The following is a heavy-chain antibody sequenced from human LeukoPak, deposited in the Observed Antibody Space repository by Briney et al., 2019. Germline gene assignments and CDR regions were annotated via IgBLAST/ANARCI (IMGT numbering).Heavy chain of an antibody. Sequence: PGGSLRLSCAASGFTFSSYAMHWVRQAPGKGLEWVAVISYDGSNKYYADSVKGRFTISRDNSKSTLYLQMNSLRAEDTAVYYCARVTDISSPGYWGQGTLVTVSS. J-gene: IGHJ4*02. CDR1: GFTFSSYA. CDR3: ARVTDISSPGY. D-gene: IGHD5-12*01. V-gene: IGHV3-30-3*01. CDR2: ISYDGSNK.